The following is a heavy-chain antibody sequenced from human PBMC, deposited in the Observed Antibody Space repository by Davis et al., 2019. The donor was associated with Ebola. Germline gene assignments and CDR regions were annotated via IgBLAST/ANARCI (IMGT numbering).Heavy chain of an antibody. CDR2: IYYNGNT. J-gene: IGHJ4*02. D-gene: IGHD2-15*01. V-gene: IGHV4-39*01. CDR3: VRHRGYSSYPSDY. Sequence: PSETLSLTCTVAGDSISSTTSYWGCIRQPPGKGLEWIGSIYYNGNTDYNPTLKSRVTISVDKSKNQFSLTLSSVTAADTAVYYCVRHRGYSSYPSDYWGPGILVTVSS. CDR1: GDSISSTTSY.